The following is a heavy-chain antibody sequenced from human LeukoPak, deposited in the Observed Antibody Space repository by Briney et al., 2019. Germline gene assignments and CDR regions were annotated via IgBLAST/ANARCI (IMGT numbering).Heavy chain of an antibody. J-gene: IGHJ6*02. Sequence: GGSLRPSCAASGFTFSSYSMNWVRQAPGKGLEWVSSISSSSSYICYADSVKGRFTISRDNAKNSLYLQMNSLRAEDTAVYYCARESIAARGYYYYGMDVWGQGTTVTVSS. CDR3: ARESIAARGYYYYGMDV. CDR2: ISSSSSYI. D-gene: IGHD6-6*01. CDR1: GFTFSSYS. V-gene: IGHV3-21*01.